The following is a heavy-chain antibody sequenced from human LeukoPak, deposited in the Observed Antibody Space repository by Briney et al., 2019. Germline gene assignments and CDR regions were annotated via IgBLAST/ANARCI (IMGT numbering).Heavy chain of an antibody. CDR3: AKDRSTVTSRYY. D-gene: IGHD4-17*01. Sequence: GGSLRLSCAASGFTFSSYTMTWVRQAPGKGLEWVSTINVSGGSTFYADSVKGRLTISRDNSKNTLYLQMNSLRAEDTAVYYCAKDRSTVTSRYYWGQGTLVTVSS. J-gene: IGHJ4*02. CDR2: INVSGGST. V-gene: IGHV3-23*01. CDR1: GFTFSSYT.